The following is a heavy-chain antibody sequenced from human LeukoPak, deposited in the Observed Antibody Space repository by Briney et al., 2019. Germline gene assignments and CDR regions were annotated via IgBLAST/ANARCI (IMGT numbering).Heavy chain of an antibody. D-gene: IGHD1-26*01. CDR1: GFIFRSYA. V-gene: IGHV3-30-3*01. CDR2: ISYDGSIT. Sequence: PGRSLRLSCAASGFIFRSYAMHWVRQAPGKGLEWVTLISYDGSITYYADSVKGRFTISRDNSKNTLYLQMNSLRVEDTAVYYCARSFSGSYPDFDYWGQGALVTLSS. CDR3: ARSFSGSYPDFDY. J-gene: IGHJ4*02.